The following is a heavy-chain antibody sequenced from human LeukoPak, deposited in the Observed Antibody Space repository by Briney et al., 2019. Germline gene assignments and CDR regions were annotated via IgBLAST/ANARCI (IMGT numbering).Heavy chain of an antibody. J-gene: IGHJ6*04. CDR3: ARDLEYSSSRMDV. CDR1: GDSVSSYY. V-gene: IGHV4-59*02. Sequence: SETLSLTCNVSGDSVSSYYWNWIRQPPGKGLEWIAYIHYSGSTNYNPSLRSRVTISVDTSKNQFSLKLSSVTAADTAVYYCARDLEYSSSRMDVWGKGTTVTVSS. CDR2: IHYSGST. D-gene: IGHD6-6*01.